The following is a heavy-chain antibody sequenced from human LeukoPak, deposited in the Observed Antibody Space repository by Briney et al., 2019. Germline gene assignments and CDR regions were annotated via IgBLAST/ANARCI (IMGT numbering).Heavy chain of an antibody. D-gene: IGHD3-22*01. Sequence: GESLKISCKGFGYSFTSYWIGWVRQMPGKGLEWMGVIYPGDSDTRYSPSFQGQVTISADKSISTAYLQWSSLKASDTAMYYCARTLNYYDSSGRNYYYYYGMDVWGQGTTVTVSS. CDR2: IYPGDSDT. J-gene: IGHJ6*02. V-gene: IGHV5-51*01. CDR1: GYSFTSYW. CDR3: ARTLNYYDSSGRNYYYYYGMDV.